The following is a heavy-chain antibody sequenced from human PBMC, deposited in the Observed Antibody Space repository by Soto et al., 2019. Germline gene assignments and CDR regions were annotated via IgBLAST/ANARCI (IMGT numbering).Heavy chain of an antibody. CDR3: ARSSGGNFGIIIEGTNWFAP. V-gene: IGHV1-46*01. Sequence: ASVKVSCKAPRDTFTIYYINCVRQSPLQWREGMGVINPHGGSTAYAQKFKGRVTLTRDTSASTVYMEVSSLTSEDTAMYYCARSSGGNFGIIIEGTNWFAPWGQGTLVTVSS. J-gene: IGHJ5*02. CDR2: INPHGGST. CDR1: RDTFTIYY. D-gene: IGHD1-26*01.